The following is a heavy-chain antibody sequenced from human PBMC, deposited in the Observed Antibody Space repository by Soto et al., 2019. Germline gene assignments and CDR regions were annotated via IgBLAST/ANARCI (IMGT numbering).Heavy chain of an antibody. CDR1: GFTFSSYG. V-gene: IGHV3-30*18. CDR2: ISYDGSNK. Sequence: GGSLRLSCAASGFTFSSYGMHWVRQAPGKGLEWVAVISYDGSNKYYADSVKGRFTISRDNSKNTLYLQMNSLRAEDTAVYYCAKPFYEAPAGEDAFDIWGQGTMGTVSS. J-gene: IGHJ3*02. CDR3: AKPFYEAPAGEDAFDI. D-gene: IGHD3-16*01.